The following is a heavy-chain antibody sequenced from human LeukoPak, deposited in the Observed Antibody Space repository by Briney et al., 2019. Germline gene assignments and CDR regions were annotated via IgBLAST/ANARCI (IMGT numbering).Heavy chain of an antibody. CDR2: IWYDGSNK. Sequence: PGRSLRLSCAASGFTFSSYGMHWVRQAPGKGLEGVAVIWYDGSNKYYADSVKGRFTISRDNSKNTLYLQMNSLRAEDTAVYYCARDQYEGMEKRKTYYYYGMDVWGQGTTVTVSS. CDR3: ARDQYEGMEKRKTYYYYGMDV. D-gene: IGHD3-10*01. J-gene: IGHJ6*02. CDR1: GFTFSSYG. V-gene: IGHV3-33*01.